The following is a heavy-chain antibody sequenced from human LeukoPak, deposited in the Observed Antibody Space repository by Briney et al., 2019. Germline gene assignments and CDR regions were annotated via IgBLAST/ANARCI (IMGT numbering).Heavy chain of an antibody. CDR3: VKGGWFDD. J-gene: IGHJ4*02. V-gene: IGHV3-23*01. Sequence: SLRLYGAALGFIFRDYSIKRVRQAPGKGQAWVSRISGSGDEFQYADSVKGRFTISRDNSYNTLFLQMNSLRAEDTAIYYCVKGGWFDDWGQGTLVTVSS. D-gene: IGHD6-19*01. CDR1: GFIFRDYS. CDR2: ISGSGDEF.